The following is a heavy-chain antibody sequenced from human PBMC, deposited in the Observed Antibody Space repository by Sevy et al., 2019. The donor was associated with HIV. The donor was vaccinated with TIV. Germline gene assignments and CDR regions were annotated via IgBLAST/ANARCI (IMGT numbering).Heavy chain of an antibody. CDR1: GFTFSSYW. CDR2: IKQDGSEK. Sequence: GGSLRLSCAASGFTFSSYWMSWVRQAPGKGLEWVANIKQDGSEKYYVDSVKGRFTISRDNAKNSLYLQMNSLGAEDTAVYYCAREDCGGDCFTFDYWGQGTLVTVSS. V-gene: IGHV3-7*01. CDR3: AREDCGGDCFTFDY. D-gene: IGHD2-21*02. J-gene: IGHJ4*02.